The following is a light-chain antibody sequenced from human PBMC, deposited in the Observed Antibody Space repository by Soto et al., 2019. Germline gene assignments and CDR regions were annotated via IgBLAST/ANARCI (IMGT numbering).Light chain of an antibody. V-gene: IGKV3-15*01. J-gene: IGKJ1*01. CDR1: QSVSSN. Sequence: EIVMTQSPATLSVSPGERATLSCRASQSVSSNLAWYQQKPGQAPSLLIYGASTRATGIPARFSGSGSGTELTLTISSLQSEDVAVYYCQQYNNWTPWTFGQGTKVEIK. CDR2: GAS. CDR3: QQYNNWTPWT.